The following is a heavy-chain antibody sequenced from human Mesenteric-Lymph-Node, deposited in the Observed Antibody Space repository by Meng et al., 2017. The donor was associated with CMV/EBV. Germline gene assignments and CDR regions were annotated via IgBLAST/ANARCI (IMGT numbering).Heavy chain of an antibody. CDR2: MDPNSGNT. J-gene: IGHJ4*02. D-gene: IGHD3-22*01. CDR1: TVTGFD. CDR3: ARGGRINYYDSSGYYNY. Sequence: TVTGFDTNRVRQAAGQGLEWVGWMDPNSGNTGYAQEFQGRVIMTRDTSINTVYMELSSLRSEDTAVYYCARGGRINYYDSSGYYNYWGQGTLVTVSS. V-gene: IGHV1-8*01.